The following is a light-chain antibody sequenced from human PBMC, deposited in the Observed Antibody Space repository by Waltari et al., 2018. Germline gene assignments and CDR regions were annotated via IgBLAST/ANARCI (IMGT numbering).Light chain of an antibody. CDR3: ATWDSSLSAGVV. J-gene: IGLJ2*01. CDR1: SSNIGNNY. Sequence: QSVLTQPPSVSATPGQKVTISCSGSSSNIGNNYVSWYQHLPGTAPKLLIYDNSMRPSGTPDRFSGSKSGTSATLGITGLQTGDEADYYCATWDSSLSAGVVFGGGTKLTVL. V-gene: IGLV1-51*01. CDR2: DNS.